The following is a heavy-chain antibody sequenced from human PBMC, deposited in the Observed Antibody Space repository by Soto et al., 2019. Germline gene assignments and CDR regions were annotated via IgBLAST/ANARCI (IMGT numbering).Heavy chain of an antibody. V-gene: IGHV1-46*03. CDR1: GYTFTSYY. J-gene: IGHJ3*02. CDR2: INPSGGST. Sequence: ASVKVSCKASGYTFTSYYMHWVRQAPGQGLEWMGIINPSGGSTSYAQKFQGRVTMTRDTSTSTVYMELSSLRSEDTAVYYCARLYYGDYGYDAFDIWGQGTMVTVSS. CDR3: ARLYYGDYGYDAFDI. D-gene: IGHD4-17*01.